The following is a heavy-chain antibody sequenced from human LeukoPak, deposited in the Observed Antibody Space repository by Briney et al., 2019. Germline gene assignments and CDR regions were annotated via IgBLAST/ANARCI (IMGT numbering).Heavy chain of an antibody. CDR2: IRYDGSNK. D-gene: IGHD3-10*01. J-gene: IGHJ4*02. V-gene: IGHV3-30*02. Sequence: GGSLRLSCAASGFTFSSYGMHWVRQAPGKGLEWVAFIRYDGSNKYYADSVKGRFTISRDNAKDSLYLQMNSLRAEDTAVYYCATAYSNYGYCLDYWGQGSLVTVSS. CDR1: GFTFSSYG. CDR3: ATAYSNYGYCLDY.